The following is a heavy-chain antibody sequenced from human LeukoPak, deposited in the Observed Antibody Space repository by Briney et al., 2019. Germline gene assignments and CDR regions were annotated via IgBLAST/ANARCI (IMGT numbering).Heavy chain of an antibody. D-gene: IGHD2-15*01. J-gene: IGHJ4*02. CDR1: GGSISSGGYY. Sequence: SETLSLTWTVSGGSISSGGYYWSWIRQPPGKGLEWIGYIYYSGSTNNNPSLKSRVTISVDTSKNQCSLKLSSVTAADTAVYYCARAPLLRAPYFDYWGQGTLVTVSS. CDR3: ARAPLLRAPYFDY. CDR2: IYYSGST. V-gene: IGHV4-61*08.